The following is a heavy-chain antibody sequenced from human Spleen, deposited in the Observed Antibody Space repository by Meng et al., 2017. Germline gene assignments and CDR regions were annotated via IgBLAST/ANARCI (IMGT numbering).Heavy chain of an antibody. CDR2: IYWDDDK. CDR1: GFSLTAGGVG. J-gene: IGHJ4*02. V-gene: IGHV2-5*02. CDR3: AHSPYASGVRRDFDY. Sequence: QITLKESGPSLVKPTQTLTLTCTFSGFSLTAGGVGVGWIRQPPGKALEWLALIYWDDDKRYSPALESRLTITKDTSKNQVVLTMTNMDPVDTATYYCAHSPYASGVRRDFDYWGQGTLVTVSS. D-gene: IGHD3-10*01.